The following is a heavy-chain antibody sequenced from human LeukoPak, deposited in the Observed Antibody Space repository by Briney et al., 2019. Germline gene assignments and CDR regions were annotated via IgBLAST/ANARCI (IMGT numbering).Heavy chain of an antibody. J-gene: IGHJ4*02. Sequence: SETLSLTCAVSGYSISSSNWWGWIRQPPGKGLEWIGYIYYSGSTYYNPSLKSRVTMSVDTSKNQFSLKLSSVTAADTAVYYCARGGIAAAGDYWGQGTLVTVSS. CDR1: GYSISSSNW. D-gene: IGHD6-13*01. CDR2: IYYSGST. CDR3: ARGGIAAAGDY. V-gene: IGHV4-28*03.